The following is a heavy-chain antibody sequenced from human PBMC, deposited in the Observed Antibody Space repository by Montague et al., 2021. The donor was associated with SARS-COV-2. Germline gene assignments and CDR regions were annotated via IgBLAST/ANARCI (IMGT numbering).Heavy chain of an antibody. CDR2: IKQSGST. CDR1: GGSFGDDH. Sequence: SETLSLTCGVYGGSFGDDHWSWIRQPPGKGLEWIGDIKQSGSTNYNPSLKSRVTISVDTSRNQFSLKLTSVTAADTAVYFCARGHLSVSMIVVVFTSASYYFDYWGQGAIVTVSS. CDR3: ARGHLSVSMIVVVFTSASYYFDY. J-gene: IGHJ4*02. V-gene: IGHV4-34*01. D-gene: IGHD3-22*01.